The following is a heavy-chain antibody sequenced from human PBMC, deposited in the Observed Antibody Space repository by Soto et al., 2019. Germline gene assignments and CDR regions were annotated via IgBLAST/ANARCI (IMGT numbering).Heavy chain of an antibody. J-gene: IGHJ4*02. CDR1: GVTFSSYA. V-gene: IGHV1-69*13. CDR3: AIRYCSSTSCSPVDFDY. CDR2: IIPIFGTA. Sequence: SVKVSCKASGVTFSSYAISWVRQAPGQGLEWMGGIIPIFGTANYAQKFQGRVTITADESTSTAYMELSSLRSEDTAVYYCAIRYCSSTSCSPVDFDYWGQGTLVTVSS. D-gene: IGHD2-2*01.